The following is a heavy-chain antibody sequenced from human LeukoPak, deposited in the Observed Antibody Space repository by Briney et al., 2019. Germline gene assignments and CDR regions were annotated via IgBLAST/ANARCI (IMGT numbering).Heavy chain of an antibody. Sequence: GGSLRLSCAASGFTFSSYAMSWVRQAPGKGLEWVSAISGSGGSTYYADSVKGRFTISRDNSKNTLYLQMNSLRAEDTALYYCAKDLNARYYGSGNINWFDPWGQGTLVTVSS. CDR2: ISGSGGST. J-gene: IGHJ5*02. V-gene: IGHV3-23*01. CDR3: AKDLNARYYGSGNINWFDP. D-gene: IGHD3-10*01. CDR1: GFTFSSYA.